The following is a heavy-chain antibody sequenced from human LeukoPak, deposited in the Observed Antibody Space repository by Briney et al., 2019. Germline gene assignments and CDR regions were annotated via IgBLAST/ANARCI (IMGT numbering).Heavy chain of an antibody. Sequence: PGGSLRLSCAASGFTFSSYAMSWVRQAPGKGLEWVSAISGSGGSTYYADSVKGRFTISRDNSKNTLYLQMNSLRAEDTAVYYCAKPCYDILTGYVQGAFDIWGQGTMVTVSS. V-gene: IGHV3-23*01. J-gene: IGHJ3*02. CDR3: AKPCYDILTGYVQGAFDI. D-gene: IGHD3-9*01. CDR1: GFTFSSYA. CDR2: ISGSGGST.